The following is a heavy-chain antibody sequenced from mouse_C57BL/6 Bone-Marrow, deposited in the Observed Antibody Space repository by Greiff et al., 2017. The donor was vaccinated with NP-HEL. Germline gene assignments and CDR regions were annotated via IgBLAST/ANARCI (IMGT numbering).Heavy chain of an antibody. CDR1: GYTFTDYE. CDR2: IDPETGGT. V-gene: IGHV1-15*01. D-gene: IGHD2-1*01. CDR3: EGGNYGYFDY. Sequence: QVQLQQSGAELVRPGASVTLSCKASGYTFTDYEMHWVKQTPVHGLEWIGAIDPETGGTAYNQKFKGKAILTADKSSSTAYMELRSLTSEDSAVYYCEGGNYGYFDYWGQGTTLTVSS. J-gene: IGHJ2*01.